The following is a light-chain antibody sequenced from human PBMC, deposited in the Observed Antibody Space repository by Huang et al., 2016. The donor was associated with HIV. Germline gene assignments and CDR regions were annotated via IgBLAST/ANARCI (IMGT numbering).Light chain of an antibody. CDR3: QQYYRNPLT. CDR1: QSVLYSASGKNY. V-gene: IGKV4-1*01. CDR2: GAS. J-gene: IGKJ4*01. Sequence: DIALTQSPDFLPVSLGERATISCRSSQSVLYSASGKNYLAWYQQKPGHRPRLLIYGASTRESGVPDRFRGSGSGTDFTLTISSLQAEDVAVYFCQQYYRNPLTFGGGTKVEIK.